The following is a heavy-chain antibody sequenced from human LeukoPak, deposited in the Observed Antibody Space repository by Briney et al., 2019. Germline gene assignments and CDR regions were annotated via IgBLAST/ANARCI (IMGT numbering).Heavy chain of an antibody. CDR3: ARDSGGSYDPAAFDY. J-gene: IGHJ4*02. CDR2: IYYSGST. CDR1: GGSISSYY. V-gene: IGHV4-59*01. Sequence: PSETLSLTCTVSGGSISSYYWSWIRQPPGKGLEWIGYIYYSGSTNYNPSLKSRVTISVDTSKNQFSLKLSSVTAADTAVYYCARDSGGSYDPAAFDYWGQGTLVTVSS. D-gene: IGHD1-26*01.